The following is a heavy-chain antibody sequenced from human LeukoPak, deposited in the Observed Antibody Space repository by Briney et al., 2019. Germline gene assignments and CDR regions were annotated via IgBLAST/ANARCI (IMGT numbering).Heavy chain of an antibody. Sequence: SETLSLTCTVSGGSISSYYWSWIRQPPGKGLEWIGSIYHSGSTYYNPSLKSRVTISVDTSKNQFPLKLSSVTAADTAVYYCARGVTIFGVVNYMDVWGKGTTVTVSS. CDR2: IYHSGST. J-gene: IGHJ6*03. CDR1: GGSISSYY. D-gene: IGHD3-3*01. CDR3: ARGVTIFGVVNYMDV. V-gene: IGHV4-38-2*02.